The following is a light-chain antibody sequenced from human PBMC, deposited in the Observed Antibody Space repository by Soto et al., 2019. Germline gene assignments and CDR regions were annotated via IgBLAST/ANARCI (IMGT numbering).Light chain of an antibody. J-gene: IGLJ1*01. CDR3: SSSTSSLSGSYV. CDR2: EVS. V-gene: IGLV2-14*01. Sequence: QSVLTQPASVSGSPGQSITISCTGTSSDVGGYNYVSWYQQHPGKAPKLMIYEVSNRPSGVSNRFSGSKSGNTASLTISGLQAEDEADYYCSSSTSSLSGSYVFGAGTKVTVL. CDR1: SSDVGGYNY.